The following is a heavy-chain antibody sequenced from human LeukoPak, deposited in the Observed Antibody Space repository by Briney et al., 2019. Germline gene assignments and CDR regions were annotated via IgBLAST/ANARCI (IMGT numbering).Heavy chain of an antibody. J-gene: IGHJ4*02. V-gene: IGHV3-21*04. D-gene: IGHD3-9*01. CDR2: ISSSSSYI. CDR3: AKELYHHGLFDWLFDY. Sequence: GGSLRLSCAASGFTFSSYSMNWVRQAPGKGLEWVSSISSSSSYIYYADSVKGRFTISRDNAKNTLYLQMNSLRAEDSAVYYCAKELYHHGLFDWLFDYWGQGTLVTVSS. CDR1: GFTFSSYS.